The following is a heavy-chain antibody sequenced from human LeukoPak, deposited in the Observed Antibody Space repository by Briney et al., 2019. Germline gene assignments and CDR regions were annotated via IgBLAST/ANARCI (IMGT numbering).Heavy chain of an antibody. J-gene: IGHJ4*02. CDR1: GDSISSYY. CDR2: IYTSGST. D-gene: IGHD3-22*01. Sequence: SETLALTCTVSGDSISSYYWSWIRQPAGKGLEWIGRIYTSGSTNYNPSLKSRVTMSVDTTKNQISLKLSSVTAADTAVYYCARMYYYDSSGYQYYFDYRGQGTLVTVSS. V-gene: IGHV4-4*07. CDR3: ARMYYYDSSGYQYYFDY.